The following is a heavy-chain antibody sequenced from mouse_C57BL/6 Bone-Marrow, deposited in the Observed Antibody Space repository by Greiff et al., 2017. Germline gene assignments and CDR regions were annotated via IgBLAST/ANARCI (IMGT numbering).Heavy chain of an antibody. J-gene: IGHJ1*03. V-gene: IGHV1-7*01. CDR1: GYTFTSYW. CDR3: DYGSSYPYWYFDV. D-gene: IGHD1-1*01. CDR2: INPSSGYT. Sequence: QVQLQQSGAELAKPGASVKLSCKASGYTFTSYWMHWVKQRPGQGLEWIGYINPSSGYTKYNQKFKDKATLTADKSSSTAYMQLSSLTYKDSAVYYCDYGSSYPYWYFDVWGTGTTVTVSS.